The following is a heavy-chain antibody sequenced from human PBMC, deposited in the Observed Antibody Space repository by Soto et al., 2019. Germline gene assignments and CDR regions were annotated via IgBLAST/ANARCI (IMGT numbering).Heavy chain of an antibody. D-gene: IGHD2-21*01. CDR1: GFTFSNYD. Sequence: EVQLLESGGDLVQPGGSLRLSCAASGFTFSNYDMSWVRQAPGKGLEWVSSVSSSGSSTYYADSVKGRLTISRDNSKNTLYLQMSSLGAANTAVYHCARRDCGSGRNCEFGAPTFAYCGQGNLVTVTS. CDR3: ARRDCGSGRNCEFGAPTFAY. V-gene: IGHV3-23*01. CDR2: VSSSGSST. J-gene: IGHJ4*02.